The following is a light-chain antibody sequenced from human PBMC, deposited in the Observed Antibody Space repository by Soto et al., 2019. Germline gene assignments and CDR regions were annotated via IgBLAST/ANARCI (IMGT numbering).Light chain of an antibody. Sequence: TVMTQSPDSLAVSLGERATINCKSSQSVLFTSSNKNFLTWYQQKPGQPAKLLIYWASTRESGVPDRFSGSGSGTNFTLTISSLHSEDVAVYYCQQYYTTPWTFGQGTKVEIK. V-gene: IGKV4-1*01. J-gene: IGKJ1*01. CDR3: QQYYTTPWT. CDR1: QSVLFTSSNKNF. CDR2: WAS.